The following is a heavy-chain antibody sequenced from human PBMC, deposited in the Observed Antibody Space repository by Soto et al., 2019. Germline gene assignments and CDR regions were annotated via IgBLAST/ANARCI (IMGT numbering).Heavy chain of an antibody. V-gene: IGHV4-31*11. CDR2: IYYSGST. J-gene: IGHJ5*02. D-gene: IGHD3-10*01. CDR1: GGSISNGGYY. Sequence: SGTLSITCAVSGGSISNGGYYWTWISQHPGKGLEWIGYIYYSGSTYYNPSLKSRVTISVDTSKNQFSLKLSSVTAADTAVYYCPTTFEVRGVTSWFDPWGQGTLVTVSS. CDR3: PTTFEVRGVTSWFDP.